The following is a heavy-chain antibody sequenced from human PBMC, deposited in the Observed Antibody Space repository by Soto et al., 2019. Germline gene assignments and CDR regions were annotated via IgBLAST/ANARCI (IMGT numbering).Heavy chain of an antibody. CDR2: ISDSGSFT. Sequence: EVQLLESGGGFVQPGGSLRLSCAASGITFSNYAMTWVRQAPGKGLEWVSVISDSGSFTFYADSVKGRFTISRDNSGGTLYLQMNSLRAEDTAIYYCAKRPLNWGRWYFDLWGRGTLVTVSS. V-gene: IGHV3-23*01. D-gene: IGHD7-27*01. CDR1: GITFSNYA. J-gene: IGHJ2*01. CDR3: AKRPLNWGRWYFDL.